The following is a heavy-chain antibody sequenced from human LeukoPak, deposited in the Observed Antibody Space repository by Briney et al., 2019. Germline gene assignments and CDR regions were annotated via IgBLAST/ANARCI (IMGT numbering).Heavy chain of an antibody. CDR1: GFTFSSYS. CDR3: ARGDYSGSYYLKHANAFDI. D-gene: IGHD1-26*01. V-gene: IGHV3-21*04. J-gene: IGHJ3*02. Sequence: GGSLRLSCAASGFTFSSYSMNWVRQAPGKGLEWVSSISSSSSYIYYADSVKGRFTISRDNAKNSLYLQMNSLRAEDTAVYYCARGDYSGSYYLKHANAFDIWGQGTMVTVSS. CDR2: ISSSSSYI.